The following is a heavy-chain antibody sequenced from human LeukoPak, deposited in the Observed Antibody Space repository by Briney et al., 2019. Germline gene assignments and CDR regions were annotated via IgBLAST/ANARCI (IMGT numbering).Heavy chain of an antibody. V-gene: IGHV5-51*01. CDR2: IYPGDSDT. CDR1: GYSFTSYW. CDR3: ARHSGSYYRVKGIDY. Sequence: GESLKISCKGSGYSFTSYWIGWVRQMPGKGLEWMGIIYPGDSDTRYSPSFQGQVTISADKSISTAYLQWSSLEASDTAMYYCARHSGSYYRVKGIDYWGQGTLVTVSS. D-gene: IGHD1-26*01. J-gene: IGHJ4*02.